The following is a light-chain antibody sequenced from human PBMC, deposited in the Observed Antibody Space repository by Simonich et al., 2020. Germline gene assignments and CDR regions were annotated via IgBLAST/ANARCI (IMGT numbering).Light chain of an antibody. CDR2: DVS. Sequence: QSALTQPASVSGSPGQSITISCTGTSSDVGGYNYVSWYQQHPGKAPKLMIYDVSKRPSGVYNRLSGSKSGNTASLTISGLQAEDEADYYCSSYTSSSTLVFGGGTKLTVL. V-gene: IGLV2-14*01. CDR1: SSDVGGYNY. J-gene: IGLJ3*02. CDR3: SSYTSSSTLV.